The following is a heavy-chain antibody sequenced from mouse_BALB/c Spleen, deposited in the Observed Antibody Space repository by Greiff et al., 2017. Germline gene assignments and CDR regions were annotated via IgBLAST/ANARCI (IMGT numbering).Heavy chain of an antibody. J-gene: IGHJ4*01. V-gene: IGHV5-17*02. CDR1: GFTFSSFG. Sequence: EVQLVESGGGLVQPGGSRKLSCAASGFTFSSFGMHWVRQAPEKGLEWVAYISSGSSTIYYADTVKGRFTISRDNPKNTLFLQMTSLRSEDTAMYYCARPYGNYDYAMDYWGQGTSVTVSS. CDR3: ARPYGNYDYAMDY. D-gene: IGHD2-1*01. CDR2: ISSGSSTI.